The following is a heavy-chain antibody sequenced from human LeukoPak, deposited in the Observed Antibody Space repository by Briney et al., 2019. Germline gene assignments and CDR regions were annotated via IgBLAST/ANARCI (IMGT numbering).Heavy chain of an antibody. D-gene: IGHD2/OR15-2a*01. CDR1: GFTVSSNY. J-gene: IGHJ4*02. CDR3: AKSHSVEYRGYFDS. CDR2: ISNGGDST. V-gene: IGHV3-23*01. Sequence: GGSLRLSCAASGFTVSSNYMSWVRQAPGKGLEWVSTISNGGDSTYYADSVKGRFTISRDNSKNTLSLQMNGLRADDTAVYYCAKSHSVEYRGYFDSWGQGILVTVSS.